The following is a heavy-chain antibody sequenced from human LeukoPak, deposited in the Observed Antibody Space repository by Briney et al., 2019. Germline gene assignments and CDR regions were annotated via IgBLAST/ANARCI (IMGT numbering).Heavy chain of an antibody. Sequence: GGSLRLSCVASGFTFSSYSMNWVRQAPGKGLEWVSCISSTSRYIYYADSVKGRFTISRDNAKNSVYLQMNSLRAEDTAMYYCARGLPPVMKYYFDYWGQGTLVSVSS. CDR3: ARGLPPVMKYYFDY. V-gene: IGHV3-21*01. CDR1: GFTFSSYS. D-gene: IGHD4-11*01. J-gene: IGHJ4*02. CDR2: ISSTSRYI.